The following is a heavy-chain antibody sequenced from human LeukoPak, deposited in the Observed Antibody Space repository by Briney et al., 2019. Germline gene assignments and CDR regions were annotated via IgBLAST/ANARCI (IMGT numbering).Heavy chain of an antibody. J-gene: IGHJ4*02. V-gene: IGHV3-20*04. CDR1: GFTFGDYG. CDR3: ARSQTYGDYRLLLDD. CDR2: LGWDGGTT. Sequence: RPGGSLRLSCAASGFTFGDYGMSWVRQAPGKGLEWVSGLGWDGGTTGHADSVKGRFTISRDNAKNSLYLQMNSLRAEDTALYYCARSQTYGDYRLLLDDSGQAKLVTVSS. D-gene: IGHD4-17*01.